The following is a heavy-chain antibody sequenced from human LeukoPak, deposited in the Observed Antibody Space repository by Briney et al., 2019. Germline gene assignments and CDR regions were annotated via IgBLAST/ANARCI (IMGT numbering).Heavy chain of an antibody. Sequence: PSETLSLTCAVYGGSFSGYYWSWIRQPPGKGLEWIGEINHSGSTNYNPSLKSRVTISVDTSKNQFSLKLSSVTAADTAVYYCARGDATVYAILFDYWGQGTLVTVSS. CDR2: INHSGST. D-gene: IGHD2-8*01. CDR1: GGSFSGYY. J-gene: IGHJ4*02. CDR3: ARGDATVYAILFDY. V-gene: IGHV4-34*01.